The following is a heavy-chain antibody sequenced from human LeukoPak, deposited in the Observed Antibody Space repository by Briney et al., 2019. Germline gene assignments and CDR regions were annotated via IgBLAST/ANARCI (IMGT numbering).Heavy chain of an antibody. D-gene: IGHD6-13*01. V-gene: IGHV1-69*04. J-gene: IGHJ6*02. CDR1: GGTFSSYA. CDR3: ARGYSSSWYGSMGFYYYGMDV. Sequence: ALVKVSCKASGGTFSSYAISWVRQAPGQGLEWMGRIIPILGIANYAQKFQGRVTITADKSTSTAYMELSSLRSEDTAVYYCARGYSSSWYGSMGFYYYGMDVWGQGTTVTVSS. CDR2: IIPILGIA.